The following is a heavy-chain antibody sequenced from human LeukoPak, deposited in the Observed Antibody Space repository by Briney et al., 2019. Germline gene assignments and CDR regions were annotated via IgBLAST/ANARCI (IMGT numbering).Heavy chain of an antibody. Sequence: GESLKISCKGFGYTFRSYWIGWVRQMPGKGLEWMGIIYPGDSDTRYSPSFQGQVTISVDKSISTAYLQWSSLKASDTAMYYCARPNDYGYYFDYWGQGTLVTVSS. CDR2: IYPGDSDT. D-gene: IGHD4-17*01. V-gene: IGHV5-51*01. CDR3: ARPNDYGYYFDY. J-gene: IGHJ4*02. CDR1: GYTFRSYW.